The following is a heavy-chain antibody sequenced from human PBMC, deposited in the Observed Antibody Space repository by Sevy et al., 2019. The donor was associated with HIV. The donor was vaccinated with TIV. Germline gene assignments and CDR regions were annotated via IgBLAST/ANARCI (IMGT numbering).Heavy chain of an antibody. J-gene: IGHJ6*03. CDR2: IYPGDSDT. CDR3: ARHEGDSSSSHKAHFYYYMDV. D-gene: IGHD6-6*01. CDR1: GYSFTSYW. V-gene: IGHV5-51*01. Sequence: TQRESLKISCKGSGYSFTSYWIGWVRQMPGKGLEWMGIIYPGDSDTRYSPSFQGQVTISADKSISTAYLQWSSLKASDTAMYYCARHEGDSSSSHKAHFYYYMDVWGKGTTVTVSS.